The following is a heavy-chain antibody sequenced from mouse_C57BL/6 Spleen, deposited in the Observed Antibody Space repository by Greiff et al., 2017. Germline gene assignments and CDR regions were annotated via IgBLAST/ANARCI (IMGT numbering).Heavy chain of an antibody. CDR3: ARDLYGSSSYYFDY. V-gene: IGHV1-64*01. J-gene: IGHJ2*01. Sequence: QVQLQQPGAELVKPGASVKLSCKASGYTFTSYWMHWVKQRPGQGLEWIGMIHPNSGSTNYNEKFKSKATLTVDQSSSTAYMQLSSLTSEDSAVYYCARDLYGSSSYYFDYWGQGTTLTVSS. CDR2: IHPNSGST. CDR1: GYTFTSYW. D-gene: IGHD1-1*01.